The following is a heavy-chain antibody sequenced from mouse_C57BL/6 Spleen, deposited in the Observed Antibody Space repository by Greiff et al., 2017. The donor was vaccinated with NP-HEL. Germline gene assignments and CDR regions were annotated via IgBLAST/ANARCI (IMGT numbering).Heavy chain of an antibody. CDR3: ARPYDGYPYAMDY. J-gene: IGHJ4*01. D-gene: IGHD2-3*01. Sequence: VQLQQPGAELVKPGASVKLSCKASGYTFTSYWMHWVKQRPGQGLEWIGMIHPNSGSTNYNEKFKSKATLTVDKSSSTAYMQLSSLTSEDSAVYYCARPYDGYPYAMDYWGQGTSVTVSS. CDR1: GYTFTSYW. V-gene: IGHV1-64*01. CDR2: IHPNSGST.